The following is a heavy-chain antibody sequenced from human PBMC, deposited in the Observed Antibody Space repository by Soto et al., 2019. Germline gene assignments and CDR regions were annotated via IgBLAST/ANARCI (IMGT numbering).Heavy chain of an antibody. J-gene: IGHJ4*02. CDR2: ISWNSDII. D-gene: IGHD6-19*01. CDR3: ARLGYRRGWQTAY. Sequence: GGSLRLSCVASGFTFDDYAMHWVRQAPGKGLEWVSGISWNSDIIGYADSVKGRFTISRDNAEKSLYLQMNSLRAEDTAVYYCARLGYRRGWQTAYWGQGTLVTVSS. V-gene: IGHV3-9*01. CDR1: GFTFDDYA.